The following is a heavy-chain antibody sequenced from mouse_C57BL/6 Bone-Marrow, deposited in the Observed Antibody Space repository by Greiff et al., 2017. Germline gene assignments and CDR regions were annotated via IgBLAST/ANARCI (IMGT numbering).Heavy chain of an antibody. CDR1: GYTFTSYW. V-gene: IGHV1-69*01. D-gene: IGHD2-9*01. J-gene: IGHJ1*03. CDR2: IDPSASYT. CDR3: AREPTYYGYDGGYFDV. Sequence: VKLQQPGAELVMPGASVKLSCKASGYTFTSYWMHWVKQRPGQGLEWIGEIDPSASYTNYNPKFKGKSTLTVDKSSSTAYMQLSSLTSEDSAVYYCAREPTYYGYDGGYFDVWGTGTTVTVSS.